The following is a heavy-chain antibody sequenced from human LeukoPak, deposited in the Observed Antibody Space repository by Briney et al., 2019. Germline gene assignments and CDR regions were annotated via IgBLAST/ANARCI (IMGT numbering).Heavy chain of an antibody. V-gene: IGHV4-30-4*01. D-gene: IGHD3-10*01. CDR1: GGSISSGDYY. J-gene: IGHJ5*02. Sequence: SETLSLTCTVSGGSISSGDYYWSWIRQPPGKGLEWIGYIYYSGSTYYNPSLKSRVTISVDTSKNQFSLKLSSVTAADTAVYYCARELLWFGELRGQNWFDPWGQGTLVTVSS. CDR3: ARELLWFGELRGQNWFDP. CDR2: IYYSGST.